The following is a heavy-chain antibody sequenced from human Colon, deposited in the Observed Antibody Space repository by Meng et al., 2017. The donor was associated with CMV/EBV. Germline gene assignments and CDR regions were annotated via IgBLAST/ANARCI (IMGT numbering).Heavy chain of an antibody. V-gene: IGHV1-8*03. Sequence: SVKVSCKASGYTFTSYDINWVRQATGQGLDWMGWMNPNSANTAYAQKFQCRVTITRTTSISTAYMERSSLRSEDTAVYYCARVLTAAAGGYYYYHGMDVWGQGTTVTVSS. J-gene: IGHJ6*02. CDR3: ARVLTAAAGGYYYYHGMDV. CDR1: GYTFTSYD. CDR2: MNPNSANT. D-gene: IGHD6-13*01.